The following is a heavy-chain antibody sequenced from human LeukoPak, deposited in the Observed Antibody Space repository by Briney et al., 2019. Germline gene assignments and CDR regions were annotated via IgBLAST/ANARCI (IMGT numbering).Heavy chain of an antibody. D-gene: IGHD2-2*02. CDR1: GYTFTGYY. V-gene: IGHV1-2*02. CDR2: INPNSGGA. J-gene: IGHJ5*02. CDR3: ARGGVQVVPAAIHWFDP. Sequence: ASVKVSCKASGYTFTGYYMHWVRQAPGQGLEWMGWINPNSGGANYAQKFQGRVTMTRDTSISTAYMELSRLRSDDTAVYYCARGGVQVVPAAIHWFDPWGQGTLVTVSS.